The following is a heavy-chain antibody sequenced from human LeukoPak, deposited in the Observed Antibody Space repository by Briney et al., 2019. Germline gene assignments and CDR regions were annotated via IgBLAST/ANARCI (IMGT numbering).Heavy chain of an antibody. CDR2: IRSKAYGGTT. CDR3: TGNYYGSGSYADFDY. CDR1: GFTFGDYA. D-gene: IGHD3-10*01. J-gene: IGHJ4*02. V-gene: IGHV3-49*04. Sequence: GGSLRLSCTASGFTFGDYAMSWVRQAPGKGLEWVGFIRSKAYGGTTEYAASVKGRFTISRDDSKSIAYLQMNSLKTEDTAVYYCTGNYYGSGSYADFDYWGQGTLVTVSS.